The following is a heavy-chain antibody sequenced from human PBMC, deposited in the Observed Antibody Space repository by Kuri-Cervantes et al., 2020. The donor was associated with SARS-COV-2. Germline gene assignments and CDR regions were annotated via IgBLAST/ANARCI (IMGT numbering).Heavy chain of an antibody. CDR2: IKQDGSEK. J-gene: IGHJ4*02. D-gene: IGHD6-6*01. CDR3: ARVLRYSSSSRAFDY. Sequence: GGSLRLSCAASGFSFSSYWMSWVRQAPGKGREWVANIKQDGSEKYYVDSVKGRFTISRDNAKNSLYLQMNSLRAEDTAVYYCARVLRYSSSSRAFDYWGQGTLVTVSS. CDR1: GFSFSSYW. V-gene: IGHV3-7*01.